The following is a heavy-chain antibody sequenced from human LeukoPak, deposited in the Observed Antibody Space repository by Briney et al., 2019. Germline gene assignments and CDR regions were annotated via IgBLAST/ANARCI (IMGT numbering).Heavy chain of an antibody. J-gene: IGHJ5*02. D-gene: IGHD6-19*01. CDR2: IYPGDSDT. CDR3: ARSRDSSGWYEGWFDP. V-gene: IGHV5-51*01. Sequence: GESLEISCKGSGYSFTSYWIGWVRQMPGKGLEWMGIIYPGDSDTRYSPSFQGQVTISADKSISTAYLQWSSLKASDTAMYYCARSRDSSGWYEGWFDPWGQGTLVTVSS. CDR1: GYSFTSYW.